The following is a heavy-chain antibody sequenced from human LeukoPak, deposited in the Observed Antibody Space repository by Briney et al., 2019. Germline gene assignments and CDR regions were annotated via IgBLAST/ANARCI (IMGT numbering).Heavy chain of an antibody. J-gene: IGHJ3*02. V-gene: IGHV3-7*04. D-gene: IGHD6-19*01. CDR2: IKQDGSQK. CDR1: GFTFSSYW. Sequence: GGSLRLSCAASGFTFSSYWMSWVRQAPGKGLEWVATIKQDGSQKYYVDSVKGRFTISRDNAKSSLYLQMNALRAEDTAVYYCARVQWAFDIWGQGTMVTVSS. CDR3: ARVQWAFDI.